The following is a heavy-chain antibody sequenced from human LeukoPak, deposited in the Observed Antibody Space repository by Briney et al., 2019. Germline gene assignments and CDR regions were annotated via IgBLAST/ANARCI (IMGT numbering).Heavy chain of an antibody. CDR1: GFAFSSYW. D-gene: IGHD2/OR15-2a*01. Sequence: GGSLRLSCAASGFAFSSYWMRWVRQAPGKGLVWVSRINSDGSSTSYADSVKGRFTISRDNAKNTLYLQMNSLRAEDTAVYYCARDLRGYYLVYFDYWGQGTLVTVSS. J-gene: IGHJ4*02. V-gene: IGHV3-74*01. CDR3: ARDLRGYYLVYFDY. CDR2: INSDGSST.